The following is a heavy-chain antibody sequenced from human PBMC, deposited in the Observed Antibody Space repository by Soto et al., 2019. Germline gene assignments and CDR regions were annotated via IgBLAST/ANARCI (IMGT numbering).Heavy chain of an antibody. D-gene: IGHD6-13*01. J-gene: IGHJ4*02. V-gene: IGHV4-34*01. CDR3: AFVAARKDY. CDR1: GGSFSGYY. CDR2: INHRGST. Sequence: QVQLQQWGAGLLKPSDTLSLTCAVYGGSFSGYYWTWIRQPPGKGLEWIGEINHRGSTNYNPSLKSRVTMSVDTSKNQFSLKLMSLTAADTALYYCAFVAARKDYWGQGTLVTVSS.